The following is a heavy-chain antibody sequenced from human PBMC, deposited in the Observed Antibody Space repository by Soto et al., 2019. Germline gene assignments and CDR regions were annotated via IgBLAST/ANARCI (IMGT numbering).Heavy chain of an antibody. J-gene: IGHJ4*02. V-gene: IGHV3-33*08. CDR1: GFTFSSYG. CDR3: PRIESCNLKGSFDH. D-gene: IGHD2-15*01. Sequence: QVQLVESGGGVVQPGRSLRLSCAASGFTFSSYGMHWVRQAPGKGLEGVAVIWYDGSNKYYADSVKGRFTISRDKSEKTPYLRMNSLRAEHTAVYYCPRIESCNLKGSFDHWGQGTLVTVSS. CDR2: IWYDGSNK.